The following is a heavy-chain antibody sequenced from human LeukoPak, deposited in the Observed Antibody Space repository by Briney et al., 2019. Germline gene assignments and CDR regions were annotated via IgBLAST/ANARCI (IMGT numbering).Heavy chain of an antibody. Sequence: SETLSLTCAVSGGSISSSNWWSWVRQPPGKGLEWIGEIYHSGSTNYNPSLKSRVTISVDKSKNQFSLKLSSVTAADTAVYYCARGHYYDSSGYYRESHSNWFDPWGQGTLVTVSS. CDR3: ARGHYYDSSGYYRESHSNWFDP. CDR1: GGSISSSNW. J-gene: IGHJ5*02. D-gene: IGHD3-22*01. V-gene: IGHV4-4*02. CDR2: IYHSGST.